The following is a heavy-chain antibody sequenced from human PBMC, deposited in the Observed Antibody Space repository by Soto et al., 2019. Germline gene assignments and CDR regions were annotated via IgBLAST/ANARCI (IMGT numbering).Heavy chain of an antibody. J-gene: IGHJ6*02. V-gene: IGHV1-2*02. CDR2: INPNSGGT. CDR1: GYTFTGYY. CDR3: ARVKTIAAAGTYYYYYGMDV. D-gene: IGHD6-13*01. Sequence: VASVKVSCKASGYTFTGYYMHWVRQAPGQGLEWMGWINPNSGGTNYAQKFQGRVIMTRDTSISTAYMELSRLRSDDTAVYYCARVKTIAAAGTYYYYYGMDVWGQGTTVTVS.